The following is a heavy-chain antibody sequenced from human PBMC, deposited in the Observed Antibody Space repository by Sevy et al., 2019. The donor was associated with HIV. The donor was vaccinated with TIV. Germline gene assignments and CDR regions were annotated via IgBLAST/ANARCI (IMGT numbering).Heavy chain of an antibody. CDR2: IKQDAGQK. Sequence: GGSLRRSCAASGFTFSKYWMGWVRQAPGKGLEWVAKIKQDAGQKYYVDSVKGRFTISRYNAKNSLYLQMNSLRAEDTAVYFCARDDGNYYFHYWGQGTLVTVSS. CDR1: GFTFSKYW. CDR3: ARDDGNYYFHY. J-gene: IGHJ4*02. V-gene: IGHV3-7*01. D-gene: IGHD1-7*01.